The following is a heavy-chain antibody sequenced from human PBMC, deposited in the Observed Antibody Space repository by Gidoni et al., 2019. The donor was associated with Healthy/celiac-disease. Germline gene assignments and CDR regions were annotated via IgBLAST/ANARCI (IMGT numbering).Heavy chain of an antibody. D-gene: IGHD3-9*01. CDR2: INPSGGST. CDR1: GYTFTSYY. V-gene: IGHV1-46*03. Sequence: QVQLVQSGAEVKKPGASVKVSCKASGYTFTSYYMHWVRQAPGQGLEWMGIINPSGGSTSYAQKFQGRVTMTRDTSTSTVYMELSSLRSEDTAVYYCARDQASYYDILTLRTGGVWFDPWGQGTLVTVSS. CDR3: ARDQASYYDILTLRTGGVWFDP. J-gene: IGHJ5*02.